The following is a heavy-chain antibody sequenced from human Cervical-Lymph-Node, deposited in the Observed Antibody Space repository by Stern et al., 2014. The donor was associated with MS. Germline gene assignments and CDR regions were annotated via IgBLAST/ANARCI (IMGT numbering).Heavy chain of an antibody. CDR3: AHRLRRLWFGDLNVFDV. CDR2: LYGDDDK. D-gene: IGHD3-10*01. CDR1: GFSLSTSGVG. J-gene: IGHJ3*01. V-gene: IGHV2-5*02. Sequence: QVTLRESGPTLVKPTQTLTLTCTFSGFSLSTSGVGVGWVRQPPGKALEWLAFLYGDDDKRYSPSLKNRLTITKDTSKNQVVLTMTNLDPVDTATYYCAHRLRRLWFGDLNVFDVWGRGTTVTVSS.